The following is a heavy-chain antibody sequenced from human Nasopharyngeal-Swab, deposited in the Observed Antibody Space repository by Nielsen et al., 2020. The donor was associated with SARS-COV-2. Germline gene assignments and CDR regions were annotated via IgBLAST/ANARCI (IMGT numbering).Heavy chain of an antibody. J-gene: IGHJ6*02. V-gene: IGHV3-48*04. D-gene: IGHD3-3*01. CDR2: ISSSSSTI. CDR3: ARWSGYYYYYGMDV. CDR1: GSTFSSYS. Sequence: GGSLRPSCAASGSTFSSYSMNWVRQAPGKGLEWVSYISSSSSTIYYADSVKGRFTISRDNAKNSLYLQMNSLRAEDTAVYYCARWSGYYYYYGMDVWGQGTTVTVSS.